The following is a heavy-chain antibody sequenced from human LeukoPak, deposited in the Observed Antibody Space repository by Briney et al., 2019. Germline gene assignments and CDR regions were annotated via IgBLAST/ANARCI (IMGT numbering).Heavy chain of an antibody. D-gene: IGHD3-22*01. CDR1: GFTFDDYA. Sequence: PGGSLRLSCAASGFTFDDYAMHWARQAPGKGLEWVSGISWNSGSIGYADSVKGRFTISRDNAKNSLFLQMNSLRVEDTAVYYCAGSMGPGHYYVADYWGQGTLVTVSS. V-gene: IGHV3-9*01. CDR2: ISWNSGSI. CDR3: AGSMGPGHYYVADY. J-gene: IGHJ4*02.